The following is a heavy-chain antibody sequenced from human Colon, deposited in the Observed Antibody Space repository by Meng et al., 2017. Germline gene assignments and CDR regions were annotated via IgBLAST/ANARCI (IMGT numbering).Heavy chain of an antibody. V-gene: IGHV4-4*02. CDR1: GGSINSSDW. D-gene: IGHD3-3*01. J-gene: IGHJ4*02. CDR3: AAIFGLGPGY. Sequence: QGARQESGPGLVKPSGTLSLTCDVSGGSINSSDWWSWVRQPPGKGLEWIAEIFHSGSTNYKSSLKSRATISVDRSKNQFSLKLNSVTAADTAVYYCAAIFGLGPGYWGQGTLVTVSS. CDR2: IFHSGST.